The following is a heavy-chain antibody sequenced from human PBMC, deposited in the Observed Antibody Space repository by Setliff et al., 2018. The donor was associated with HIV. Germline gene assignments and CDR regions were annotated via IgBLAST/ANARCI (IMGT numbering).Heavy chain of an antibody. D-gene: IGHD2-2*01. CDR1: GGSISSHH. CDR2: IHYSGST. V-gene: IGHV4-59*11. J-gene: IGHJ6*03. Sequence: PSETLSLTCTVSGGSISSHHWTWIRQPPGKGLEWIGDIHYSGSTNYNSSLKSRVTITIDTSKNQFSLKLSSVTAADTAVYYCARLGYCSSTSCYYYYYMDVWGKGTTVTVSS. CDR3: ARLGYCSSTSCYYYYYMDV.